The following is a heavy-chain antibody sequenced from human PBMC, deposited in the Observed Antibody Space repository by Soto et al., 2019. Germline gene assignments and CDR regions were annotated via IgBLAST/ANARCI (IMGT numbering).Heavy chain of an antibody. Sequence: SGPTLVNPTQTLTLTCSFSGFSLSTSGMCVTWIRQPPGKAPEWLALIDWDDDKYYSTSLKTRLTISKDTSQNQVVLTMTNMDRVDTATYYCARTFSNNYGLDVWGQGTTVTVS. CDR2: IDWDDDK. CDR1: GFSLSTSGMC. J-gene: IGHJ6*02. V-gene: IGHV2-70*01. CDR3: ARTFSNNYGLDV.